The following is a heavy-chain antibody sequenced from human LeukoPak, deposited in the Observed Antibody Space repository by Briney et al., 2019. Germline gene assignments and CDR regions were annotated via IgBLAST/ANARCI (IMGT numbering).Heavy chain of an antibody. CDR3: ARDGDYYDSSGYFDY. V-gene: IGHV1-18*01. Sequence: ASVKVSCKASGYTFTSYGISWVRQAPGQGLEWMGWISAYNGNTNYAQKLQGRVTMTTDASTSTAYMELRSLRSDDTAVYYCARDGDYYDSSGYFDYWGQGTLVTVSP. CDR1: GYTFTSYG. D-gene: IGHD3-22*01. CDR2: ISAYNGNT. J-gene: IGHJ4*02.